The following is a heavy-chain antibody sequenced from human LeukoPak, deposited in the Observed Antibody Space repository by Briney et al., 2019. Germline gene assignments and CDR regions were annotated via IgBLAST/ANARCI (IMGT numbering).Heavy chain of an antibody. CDR1: GYSFSSFW. D-gene: IGHD6-13*01. CDR2: IYPGDSDT. J-gene: IGHJ3*02. Sequence: GESLKISCKGSGYSFSSFWIGWVRQMPGKGLEWMGIIYPGDSDTRYSPSFQGQVTISADKSISTAYLQWSSLKASDTAMYYCARRMAAAGVDAFDIWGQGTMVTVSS. V-gene: IGHV5-51*01. CDR3: ARRMAAAGVDAFDI.